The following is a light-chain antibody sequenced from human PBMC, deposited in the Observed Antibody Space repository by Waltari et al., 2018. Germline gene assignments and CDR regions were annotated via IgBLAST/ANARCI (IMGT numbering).Light chain of an antibody. CDR2: KAY. CDR3: QHYNSYPWT. J-gene: IGKJ1*01. CDR1: QTISSW. V-gene: IGKV1-5*03. Sequence: DIQMTQSPSTLSASVGDRVTITCRASQTISSWLAWYQQKPGRAPNLLIYKAYSLESGVPSRFSGSGSGTEFTLTISSLQPDDFATYYCQHYNSYPWTFGQGTKVEIK.